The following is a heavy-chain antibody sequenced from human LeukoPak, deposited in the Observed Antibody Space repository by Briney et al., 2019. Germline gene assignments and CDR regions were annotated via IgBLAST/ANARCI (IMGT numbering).Heavy chain of an antibody. J-gene: IGHJ4*02. CDR2: ITTSSSYI. CDR1: GLTLNYYS. CDR3: ARDGVVGATKWGHFDF. V-gene: IGHV3-21*01. Sequence: GGSLRLSCAASGLTLNYYSMDWVRQAPGKGLEWVASITTSSSYIYYADSVRGRFTISRDNAKSSLYLQMSSLRAEDTAVYYCARDGVVGATKWGHFDFWGQGTRVTVSS. D-gene: IGHD1-26*01.